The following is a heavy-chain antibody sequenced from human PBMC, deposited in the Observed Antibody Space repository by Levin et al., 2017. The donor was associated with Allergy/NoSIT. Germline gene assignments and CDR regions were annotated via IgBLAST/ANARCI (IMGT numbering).Heavy chain of an antibody. CDR3: ASRTYRD. Sequence: SSETLSLTCTVSGGSISGSTYYWGWIRQPPGKGLEWIGSTYHDGSTYYNPSLKSRITVSVDTSRNQFSLKVRSVTAADTAVYYCASRTYRDWGQGTLVTVSS. CDR2: TYHDGST. CDR1: GGSISGSTYY. J-gene: IGHJ4*02. V-gene: IGHV4-39*01. D-gene: IGHD2-21*01.